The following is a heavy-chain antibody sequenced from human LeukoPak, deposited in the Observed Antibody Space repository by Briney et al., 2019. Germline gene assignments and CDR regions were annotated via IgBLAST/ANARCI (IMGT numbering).Heavy chain of an antibody. V-gene: IGHV3-73*01. D-gene: IGHD6-6*01. J-gene: IGHJ4*02. CDR2: IRSKANSYAA. CDR1: GFTFSGSA. CDR3: TRHLAAPDSDY. Sequence: PGGSLRLSCAASGFTFSGSAMHWVRQASGKGLEWVGRIRSKANSYAAAYAASVKGRFTISRDDSKNTAYLQMNSLKTEDAAVYYCTRHLAAPDSDYWGQGTLVAVSS.